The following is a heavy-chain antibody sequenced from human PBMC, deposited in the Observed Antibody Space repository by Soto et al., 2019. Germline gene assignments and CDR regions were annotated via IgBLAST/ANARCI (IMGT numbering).Heavy chain of an antibody. V-gene: IGHV3-48*01. J-gene: IGHJ6*03. CDR1: GFTFSSYS. D-gene: IGHD6-19*01. CDR3: ARAHSSGWHIRRGHYYYYMDV. CDR2: ISSSSSTI. Sequence: PGGALRLSCAASGFTFSSYSMNWVRQAPGKGLEWVSYISSSSSTIYYADSVKGRFTISRDNAKNSLYLQMNSLRAEDTAVYYCARAHSSGWHIRRGHYYYYMDVWGKGTTVTVSS.